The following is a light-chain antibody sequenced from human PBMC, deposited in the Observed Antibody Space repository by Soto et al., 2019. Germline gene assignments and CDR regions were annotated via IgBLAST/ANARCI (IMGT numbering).Light chain of an antibody. V-gene: IGLV1-44*01. CDR2: SNN. Sequence: QSVLTQPPSASGTPGQRATISCSGSSSNIGSNTVNWYQQLPGTAPKLLIYSNNQRPSGVPDRFSGSKSGTSASLAISGLQSEDEADYYCAAWDDSLNGQVFGGGTKVTVL. J-gene: IGLJ2*01. CDR3: AAWDDSLNGQV. CDR1: SSNIGSNT.